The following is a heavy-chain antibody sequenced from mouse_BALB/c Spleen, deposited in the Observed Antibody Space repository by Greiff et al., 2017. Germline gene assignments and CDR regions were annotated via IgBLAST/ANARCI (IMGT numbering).Heavy chain of an antibody. Sequence: QVQLQQPGAELAKPGASVKLSCKASGYTFTSYWMHWVKQRPGQGLEWIGEINPSNGRTNYNEKFKSKATLTVDKSSSTAYMQLSSLTSEDSAVYYCARQGDYDGAMDDWGEGTSVTVSS. CDR2: INPSNGRT. CDR3: ARQGDYDGAMDD. J-gene: IGHJ4*01. D-gene: IGHD2-4*01. CDR1: GYTFTSYW. V-gene: IGHV1S81*02.